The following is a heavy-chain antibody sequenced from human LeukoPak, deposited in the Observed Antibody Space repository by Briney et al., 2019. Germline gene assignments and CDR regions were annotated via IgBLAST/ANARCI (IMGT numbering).Heavy chain of an antibody. D-gene: IGHD1-1*01. CDR3: EKDQADWNDPSGTRDI. J-gene: IGHJ3*02. Sequence: PGGSLRLSCAGSGFTFSNYGMHWVRQAPGKGLDWVSAMTYDETVKSYADSVRGRFTISRDNSKNTLFLQMNSLTAEDTAVYYCEKDQADWNDPSGTRDIWGRGTRV. V-gene: IGHV3-30*18. CDR1: GFTFSNYG. CDR2: MTYDETVK.